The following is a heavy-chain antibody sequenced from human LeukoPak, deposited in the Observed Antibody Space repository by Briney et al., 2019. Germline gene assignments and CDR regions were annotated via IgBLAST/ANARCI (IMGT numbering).Heavy chain of an antibody. CDR1: GFTFSSYA. D-gene: IGHD1-26*01. Sequence: GGSLRLSCAASGFTFSSYAMSWVRPAPGKGLEWVSVISASDSSTYYADSVKSRFSSSRDNSKNTLYLQMNSLKAEDTAIYYCAKLPNIGSYFYYGGQGTLVTASS. J-gene: IGHJ4*02. CDR3: AKLPNIGSYFYY. V-gene: IGHV3-23*01. CDR2: ISASDSST.